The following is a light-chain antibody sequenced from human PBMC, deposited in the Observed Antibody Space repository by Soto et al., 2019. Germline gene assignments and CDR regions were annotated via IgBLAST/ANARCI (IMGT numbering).Light chain of an antibody. Sequence: EIVLTQSPATLSLSPGERATLSCRASQSVSSYLAWYQQNPGQAPRLLIYDASDRATGITARFSGSGSGTDVTLTISSLEPEDFAVYYCHQRSNWPLTFGGGTKVEIK. CDR2: DAS. J-gene: IGKJ4*01. V-gene: IGKV3-11*01. CDR1: QSVSSY. CDR3: HQRSNWPLT.